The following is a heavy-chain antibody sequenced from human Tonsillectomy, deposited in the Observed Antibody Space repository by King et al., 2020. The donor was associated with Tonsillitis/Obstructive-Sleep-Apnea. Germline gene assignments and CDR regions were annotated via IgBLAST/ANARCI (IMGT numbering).Heavy chain of an antibody. CDR3: ARQGQGELHFDY. D-gene: IGHD1-7*01. Sequence: QLVQSGPEVKKPGESLKISCKGSGYDFSTYWIGWVRQMPGKGLEWMGIIYPGDSDTKYSPSIQGKVTIAVDRSISIAYLQWSSLKASDTAFYYCARQGQGELHFDYWGQGTLVTVSS. J-gene: IGHJ4*02. CDR1: GYDFSTYW. V-gene: IGHV5-51*01. CDR2: IYPGDSDT.